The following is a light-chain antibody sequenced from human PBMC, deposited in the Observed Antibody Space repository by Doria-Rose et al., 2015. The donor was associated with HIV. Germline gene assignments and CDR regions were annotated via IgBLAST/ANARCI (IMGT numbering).Light chain of an antibody. V-gene: IGLV2-14*01. Sequence: QSALTQPASVSGSPGQSITISCTGTSSDIGGYNYVSWYQQHPGKAPKLMIYDVSKRPPGVSNRFSGSESGDTASLTISGLQAEDEADYYCSSYTSNNTPVVFGGGTKLTVL. CDR1: SSDIGGYNY. CDR2: DVS. CDR3: SSYTSNNTPVV. J-gene: IGLJ2*01.